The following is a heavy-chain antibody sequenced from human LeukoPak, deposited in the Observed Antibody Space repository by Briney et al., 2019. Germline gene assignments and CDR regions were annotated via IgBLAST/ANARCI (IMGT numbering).Heavy chain of an antibody. Sequence: GGSLRLSCAASGFSFPTHSFHWVRQSPGKGLEWVAYIGSSSSTIYQAKSMKGRISISRDNAKNSLFLQMFSLRVEDTAVYYCARERETFGIIDSWGQGTLVAVSS. D-gene: IGHD1-14*01. CDR2: IGSSSSTI. V-gene: IGHV3-48*04. J-gene: IGHJ4*02. CDR3: ARERETFGIIDS. CDR1: GFSFPTHS.